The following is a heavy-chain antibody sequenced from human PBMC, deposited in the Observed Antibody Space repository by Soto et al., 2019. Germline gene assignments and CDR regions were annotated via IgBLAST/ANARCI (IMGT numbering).Heavy chain of an antibody. D-gene: IGHD2-15*01. Sequence: QVQLQESGPGLVKPSETLSLTCTVSGGSIRNYYWSWIRQPPGKGLEWIAYINYSGSTNYNPSLTSRVTISVDTSKSQFSLKLSSVTAADTAVYYCAGTSRWLSFDNWGQGTLVTVSS. CDR1: GGSIRNYY. J-gene: IGHJ4*02. CDR3: AGTSRWLSFDN. V-gene: IGHV4-59*01. CDR2: INYSGST.